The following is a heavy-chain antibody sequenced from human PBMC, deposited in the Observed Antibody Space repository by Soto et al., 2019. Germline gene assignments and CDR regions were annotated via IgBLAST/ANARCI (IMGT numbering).Heavy chain of an antibody. V-gene: IGHV1-18*01. D-gene: IGHD5-12*01. CDR3: AREGVAHYYYYGMDV. J-gene: IGHJ6*02. Sequence: ASVKVSCKASGFTFTRSGISWVRQAPGKGPEWMVWISSYNGDTNYAQTFQGRVTMTTDTSTSTAYMELRSLRSDDTAVYYCAREGVAHYYYYGMDVWGQGTPVTVSS. CDR1: GFTFTRSG. CDR2: ISSYNGDT.